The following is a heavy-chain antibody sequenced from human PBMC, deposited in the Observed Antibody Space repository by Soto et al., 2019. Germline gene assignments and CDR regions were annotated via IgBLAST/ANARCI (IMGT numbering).Heavy chain of an antibody. Sequence: NPSETLSLTCTVSGGSISIYYWSWIRHPPGKGLEWIGYIYYSGSTNYNPSLKSRVTISVDTSKNQFSLKLSSVTAADTAVYYCARDPTVNPPYYGMDVWGQGTTVTVSS. CDR2: IYYSGST. CDR3: ARDPTVNPPYYGMDV. CDR1: GGSISIYY. D-gene: IGHD4-4*01. V-gene: IGHV4-59*01. J-gene: IGHJ6*02.